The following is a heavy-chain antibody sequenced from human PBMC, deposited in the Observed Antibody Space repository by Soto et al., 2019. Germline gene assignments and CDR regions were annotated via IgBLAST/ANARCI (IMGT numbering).Heavy chain of an antibody. CDR3: ATPGGAAAGYYYYGMDV. CDR2: IIPIFGTA. CDR1: GGTFSSYA. Sequence: QVQLVQSGAEVQKPGSSVKVSCKASGGTFSSYAISWVRQAPGQGLEWMGGIIPIFGTANYAQKFQGRVTITADESTSTAYMELSSLRSEDTAVYYCATPGGAAAGYYYYGMDVWGQGTTVTVSS. D-gene: IGHD6-13*01. J-gene: IGHJ6*02. V-gene: IGHV1-69*01.